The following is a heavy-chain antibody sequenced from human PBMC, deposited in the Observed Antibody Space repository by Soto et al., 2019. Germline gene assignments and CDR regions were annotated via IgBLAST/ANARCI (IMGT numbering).Heavy chain of an antibody. Sequence: GASVKVSCKVSGYTLTELSMHWVRQAPGKGLEWMGGFDPEDGETIYAQKFQGRVTMTEDTSTDTAYMELSSLRSEDTAVYYCATDGSRMAAVPPLYYYGMDVWGQGTTVTVSS. CDR1: GYTLTELS. J-gene: IGHJ6*02. V-gene: IGHV1-24*01. D-gene: IGHD6-13*01. CDR3: ATDGSRMAAVPPLYYYGMDV. CDR2: FDPEDGET.